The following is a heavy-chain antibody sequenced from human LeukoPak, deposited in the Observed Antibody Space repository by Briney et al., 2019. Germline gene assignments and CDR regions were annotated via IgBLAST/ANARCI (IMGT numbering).Heavy chain of an antibody. J-gene: IGHJ5*02. D-gene: IGHD6-13*01. Sequence: ASVKVSCKASGYIFSNFFSSYGITWVRQAPGQGLEWMGWISAYNGNTNYAQKLQGRVTMTTDTSTSTAYMELRSLRSDDTAVYYCARASGSSSWYNVVYWFDPWGQGTLVTVSS. CDR3: ARASGSSSWYNVVYWFDP. CDR2: ISAYNGNT. CDR1: GYIFSNFFSSYG. V-gene: IGHV1-18*01.